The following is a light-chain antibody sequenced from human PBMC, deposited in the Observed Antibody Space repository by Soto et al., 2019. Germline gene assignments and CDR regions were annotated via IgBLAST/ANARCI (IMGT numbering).Light chain of an antibody. CDR3: QQGHSTPWT. Sequence: DIQMTQSPSSLSASVGDRVTITCRASQTITTYLNWYQQKPGKAPQLLIYGASILKSGVPSRFTGSGSGTDFTLTISSLQPEDFATYHCQQGHSTPWTFGQGTKVEIK. J-gene: IGKJ1*01. V-gene: IGKV1-39*01. CDR1: QTITTY. CDR2: GAS.